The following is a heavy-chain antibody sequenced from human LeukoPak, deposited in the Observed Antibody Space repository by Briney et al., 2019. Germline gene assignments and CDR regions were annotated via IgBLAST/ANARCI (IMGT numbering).Heavy chain of an antibody. CDR3: AKVPLVAAAYL. J-gene: IGHJ4*02. Sequence: PGGSLRLSCEASGFSFTNFAMAWVRQAPGRGLEWVAGISGSGGSTYYADSVKGRFTISRDNSKNTLYLQMNSLRAEDTAVYYCAKVPLVAAAYLGGQGTLVTVSS. V-gene: IGHV3-23*01. CDR1: GFSFTNFA. D-gene: IGHD6-13*01. CDR2: ISGSGGST.